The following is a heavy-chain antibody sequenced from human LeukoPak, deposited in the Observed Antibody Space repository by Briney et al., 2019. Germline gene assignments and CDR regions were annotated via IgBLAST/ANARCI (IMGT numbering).Heavy chain of an antibody. CDR1: GFTFSDYY. J-gene: IGHJ4*02. Sequence: GGSLRLSCAASGFTFSDYYMSWIRQAPGKGLEWVSHISLGSGSSIYYADSVKGRFTISRDNARNSLYLQMNGLRAEDTAVYYCAKDILEAGLFFDYWGQRTLVTVSS. CDR2: ISLGSGSSI. CDR3: AKDILEAGLFFDY. D-gene: IGHD6-13*01. V-gene: IGHV3-11*01.